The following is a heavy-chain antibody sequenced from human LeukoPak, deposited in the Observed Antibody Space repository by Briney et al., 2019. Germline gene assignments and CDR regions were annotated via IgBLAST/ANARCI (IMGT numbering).Heavy chain of an antibody. V-gene: IGHV4-59*01. J-gene: IGHJ5*02. CDR2: IYYSGST. CDR3: ARGNSSSWYPEQGNWFDP. Sequence: SETLSLTCTVSGGSISSYYWSWIRQPPGKGLEWIGYIYYSGSTNYNPSLKSRVTISVDTSKNQFSLKLSSVTAADTAVYYCARGNSSSWYPEQGNWFDPWGQGTLVTVSS. D-gene: IGHD6-13*01. CDR1: GGSISSYY.